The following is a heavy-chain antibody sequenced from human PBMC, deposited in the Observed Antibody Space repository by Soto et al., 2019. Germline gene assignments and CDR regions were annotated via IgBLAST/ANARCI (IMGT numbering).Heavy chain of an antibody. D-gene: IGHD5-12*01. Sequence: SVKVSCKASGGTFSSYAISWVRQAPGQGLEWMGGIIPIFGTANYAQKFQGRVTITADESTSTAYMELSSLRSEDTAVYYCARKRGYSGYGNYYYSGMDVWGQATTVTVSS. V-gene: IGHV1-69*13. J-gene: IGHJ6*02. CDR2: IIPIFGTA. CDR3: ARKRGYSGYGNYYYSGMDV. CDR1: GGTFSSYA.